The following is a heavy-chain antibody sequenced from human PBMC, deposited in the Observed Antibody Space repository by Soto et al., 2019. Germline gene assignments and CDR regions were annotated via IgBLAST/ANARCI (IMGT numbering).Heavy chain of an antibody. CDR1: GFSFSDYS. D-gene: IGHD6-13*01. V-gene: IGHV3-7*01. CDR2: IKHDGREK. CDR3: ARVGAAAPIDP. J-gene: IGHJ5*02. Sequence: EVQLVESGGGLVQPGGSLRLSCAASGFSFSDYSMTWVRQAPGKGLEWVADIKHDGREKHYLDSVKGRFTTSRDDARNSLYLQIRSLRAEDTAVYYCARVGAAAPIDPWGQGTLVTVSS.